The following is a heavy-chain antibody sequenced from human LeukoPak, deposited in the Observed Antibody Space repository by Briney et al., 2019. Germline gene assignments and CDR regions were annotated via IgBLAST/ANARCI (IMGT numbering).Heavy chain of an antibody. Sequence: GGSLRLSCAASGFTFSDYYMSWIRQAPGKGLEWVSYTTKSGSTVYYADSVKGRFTISRDNAKNSLHLQMDSLRAKDTAVYYCARDLDQRDPTGAFDIWGQGTMVTVS. CDR3: ARDLDQRDPTGAFDI. J-gene: IGHJ3*02. CDR1: GFTFSDYY. V-gene: IGHV3-11*04. CDR2: TTKSGSTV.